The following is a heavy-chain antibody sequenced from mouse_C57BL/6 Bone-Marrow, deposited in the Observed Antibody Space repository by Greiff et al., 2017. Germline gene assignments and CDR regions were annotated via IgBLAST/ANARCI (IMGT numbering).Heavy chain of an antibody. Sequence: EVQGVESGGGLVKPGGSLKLSCAASGFTFSSYTMSWVRQTPEKRLEWVATISGGGGNTYYPDSVKGRFTIFRDNAKNTLYLQMSSLRSEDTALYYCARHRGYWFAYWGQGTLVTVSA. CDR3: ARHRGYWFAY. D-gene: IGHD2-2*01. V-gene: IGHV5-9*01. J-gene: IGHJ3*01. CDR2: ISGGGGNT. CDR1: GFTFSSYT.